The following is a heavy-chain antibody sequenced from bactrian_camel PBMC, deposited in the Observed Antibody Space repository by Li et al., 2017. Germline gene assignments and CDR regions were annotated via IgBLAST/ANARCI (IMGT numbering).Heavy chain of an antibody. J-gene: IGHJ4*01. Sequence: VQLVESGGGPVQAGGSLRISCAVSGYNSNVNCMGWVRQAPGKGREGVAASYPGAGVLDYSDSVKGRFAISQDNAKNTVYLEMDSLEPRDTAMYYCAADPAYGSSWSAFCNGVHPALYQYSGQGTQVTVS. CDR2: SYPGAGVL. CDR1: GYNSNVNC. V-gene: IGHV3S40*01. CDR3: AADPAYGSSWSAFCNGVHPALYQY. D-gene: IGHD6*01.